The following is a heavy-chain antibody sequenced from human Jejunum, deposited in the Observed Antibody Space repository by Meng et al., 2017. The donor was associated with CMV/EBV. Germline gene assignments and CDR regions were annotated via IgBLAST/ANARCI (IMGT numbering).Heavy chain of an antibody. Sequence: FGYYAMNRVRQAQGKGLGWISRISHSGTTVYYSDSVKGRFTISRDNAKYTLYLQLDNLRAEDTAMYYCASDRSYHYDTTGYSLGNWGRGTLVTVSS. CDR2: ISHSGTTV. V-gene: IGHV3-48*03. CDR3: ASDRSYHYDTTGYSLGN. J-gene: IGHJ4*02. CDR1: FGYYA. D-gene: IGHD3-9*01.